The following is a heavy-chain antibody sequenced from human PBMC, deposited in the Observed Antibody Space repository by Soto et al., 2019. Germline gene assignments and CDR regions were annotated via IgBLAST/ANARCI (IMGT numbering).Heavy chain of an antibody. V-gene: IGHV4-59*01. D-gene: IGHD5-12*01. J-gene: IGHJ4*02. CDR2: IYHSGTI. CDR3: ARAQMATIYFDY. CDR1: GGSFSTYY. Sequence: QVQLQESGPGLVKPSETLSLTCSVSGGSFSTYYWTWIRQTPGKGLEWIGHIYHSGTIRYNPSLRSRVTMSVDTPKKQFSLRLNSVTAADTAIYYCARAQMATIYFDYWGPGTLVTVSS.